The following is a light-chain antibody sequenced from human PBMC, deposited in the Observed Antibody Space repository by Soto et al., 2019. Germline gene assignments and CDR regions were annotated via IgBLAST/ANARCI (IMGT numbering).Light chain of an antibody. Sequence: EIVLTQSPATLSLSPGERATLSCRASQSVSSYLAWYQQKPGHAPRLLIYDASNRATGIPARFSGSGSGTDFTLTISSLEPEDFAVYYCQQRSNCPPMYTFGQGTKLEIK. V-gene: IGKV3-11*01. J-gene: IGKJ2*01. CDR2: DAS. CDR1: QSVSSY. CDR3: QQRSNCPPMYT.